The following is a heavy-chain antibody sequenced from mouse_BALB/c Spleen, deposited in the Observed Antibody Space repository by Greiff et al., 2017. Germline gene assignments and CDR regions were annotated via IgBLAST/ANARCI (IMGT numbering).Heavy chain of an antibody. CDR3: ARSPITTVVAYYAMDY. CDR2: IDPYNGGT. D-gene: IGHD1-1*01. Sequence: VQLQQSGPELVKPGASVKVSCKASGYAFTSYNMYWVKQSHGKSLEWIGYIDPYNGGTSYNQKFKGKATLTVDKSSSTAYMHLNSLTSEDSAVYYCARSPITTVVAYYAMDYWGQGTSVTVSS. V-gene: IGHV1S135*01. CDR1: GYAFTSYN. J-gene: IGHJ4*01.